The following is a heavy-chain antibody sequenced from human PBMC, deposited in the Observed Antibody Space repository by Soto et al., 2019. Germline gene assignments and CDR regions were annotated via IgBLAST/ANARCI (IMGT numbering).Heavy chain of an antibody. Sequence: EVQLVESGGGLVKPGGSLRLSCAASGFTFTTYDMNWVRQAPGKGLEWVSSITTTSRYIYYADSVRGRFTISRDNAKNSLILQMDSLRAADTAVYCCVRAGTAPLLRHNWFDPWGQGTLVTVSS. CDR2: ITTTSRYI. J-gene: IGHJ5*02. CDR1: GFTFTTYD. V-gene: IGHV3-21*01. CDR3: VRAGTAPLLRHNWFDP. D-gene: IGHD1-1*01.